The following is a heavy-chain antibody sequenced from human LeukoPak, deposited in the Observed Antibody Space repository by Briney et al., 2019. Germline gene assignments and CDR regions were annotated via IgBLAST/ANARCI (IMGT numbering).Heavy chain of an antibody. CDR3: ARFLRFLVDAFDV. J-gene: IGHJ3*01. V-gene: IGHV1-69*13. Sequence: SVKVSCKASGGTFNTYAISWVRQAPGHGLEWTGGILPSFGRVNYAQKFQDRVTITADESTNTAYVELSSLRSEDTAVYYCARFLRFLVDAFDVWGQGTMDTVSS. CDR2: ILPSFGRV. CDR1: GGTFNTYA. D-gene: IGHD3-3*01.